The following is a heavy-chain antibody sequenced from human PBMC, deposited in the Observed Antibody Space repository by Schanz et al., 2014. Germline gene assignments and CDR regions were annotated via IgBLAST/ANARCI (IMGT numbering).Heavy chain of an antibody. Sequence: QVQVEQSGPEVKKPGSSVKVSCEASGYTFTSYGISWVRQAPGQGLEWMGWISPYNGNTNYAQKLQGRVTMTADTSTSTAYMDLRSLRSDDTAVYYCARARSWPDYWGQGTLVTVSS. CDR3: ARARSWPDY. CDR1: GYTFTSYG. V-gene: IGHV1-18*01. J-gene: IGHJ4*02. D-gene: IGHD6-13*01. CDR2: ISPYNGNT.